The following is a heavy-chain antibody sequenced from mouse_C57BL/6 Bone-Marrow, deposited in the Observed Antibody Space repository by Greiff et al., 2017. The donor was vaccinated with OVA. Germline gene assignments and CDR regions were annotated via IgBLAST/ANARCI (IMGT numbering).Heavy chain of an antibody. CDR1: GFNIKDDY. CDR3: TTMDY. J-gene: IGHJ4*01. Sequence: EVQLQQSGAELVRPGASVKLSCTASGFNIKDDYMHWVKQRPEQGLEWIGWIDTENGDTEYAEKFQGQATMTADTSSNPAYLQLSSLTSEDTAVYYCTTMDYWGQGTSVTVSS. V-gene: IGHV14-4*01. CDR2: IDTENGDT.